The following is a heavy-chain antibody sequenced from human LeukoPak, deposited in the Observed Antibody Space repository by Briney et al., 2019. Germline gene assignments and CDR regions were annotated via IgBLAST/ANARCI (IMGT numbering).Heavy chain of an antibody. CDR1: GGSISSDGYY. V-gene: IGHV4-31*03. D-gene: IGHD3-10*01. J-gene: IGHJ5*02. CDR3: ARSFGELSTNWSDP. Sequence: SETLSLTCTVSGGSISSDGYYWSWIRQHPGKGLEWIGYIYYSGSTYYNPSLKSRVTISIDTSKNQFSLKLSSVTAADTAVYYCARSFGELSTNWSDPWGQGTLVTVSS. CDR2: IYYSGST.